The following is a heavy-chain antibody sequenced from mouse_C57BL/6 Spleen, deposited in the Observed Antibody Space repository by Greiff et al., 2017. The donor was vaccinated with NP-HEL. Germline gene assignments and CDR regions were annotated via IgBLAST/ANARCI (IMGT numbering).Heavy chain of an antibody. CDR1: GYAFSSSW. CDR2: IYPGDGDT. CDR3: ARGGFAY. V-gene: IGHV1-82*01. Sequence: VQLQESGPELVKPGASVKISCKASGYAFSSSWMNWVKQRPGKGLEWIGRIYPGDGDTNYNGKFKGKATLTADKSSSTAYMQLSSLTSEDSAVYFCARGGFAYWGQGTLVTVSA. J-gene: IGHJ3*01.